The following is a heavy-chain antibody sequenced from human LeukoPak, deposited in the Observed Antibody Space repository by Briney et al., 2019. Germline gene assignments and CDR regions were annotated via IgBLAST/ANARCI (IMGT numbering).Heavy chain of an antibody. J-gene: IGHJ4*02. D-gene: IGHD2-2*01. Sequence: ASVKVSCKASGGTFSSYAISWVRQAPGKGLEWMGGFDPEDGETIYARKFQGRVTMTEDTSTDTAYMELSSLRSEDTAVYYCATGLVVPAGEFDYWGQGTLVTVSS. CDR3: ATGLVVPAGEFDY. V-gene: IGHV1-24*01. CDR1: GGTFSSYA. CDR2: FDPEDGET.